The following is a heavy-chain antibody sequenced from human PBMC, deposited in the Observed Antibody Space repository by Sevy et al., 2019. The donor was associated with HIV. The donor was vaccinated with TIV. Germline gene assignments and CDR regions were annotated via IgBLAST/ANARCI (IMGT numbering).Heavy chain of an antibody. Sequence: ASVKVSCKASGYTFTSYGISWVRQAPGQGLEWMGWISAYNGNTNYAQKLQGRVTMTTDTPTSTAYMELRSLRSDDTAVYYCARDQGSRYSSGWYDYWGQGTLVTVSS. CDR2: ISAYNGNT. V-gene: IGHV1-18*01. CDR3: ARDQGSRYSSGWYDY. CDR1: GYTFTSYG. D-gene: IGHD6-19*01. J-gene: IGHJ4*02.